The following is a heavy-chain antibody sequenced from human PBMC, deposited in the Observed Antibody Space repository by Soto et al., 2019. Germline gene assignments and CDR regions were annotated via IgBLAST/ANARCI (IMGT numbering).Heavy chain of an antibody. J-gene: IGHJ4*02. CDR2: ISFDGSHK. D-gene: IGHD2-15*01. CDR3: AKDGAPRYCSRSSCHPAGAY. Sequence: GGSLRLSCAGSGFTISNYGLHWVRQAPGKGLDWVSFISFDGSHKYYADSVKGRFTISRDNSNNMLYLQMDSLTTEDTAVYYCAKDGAPRYCSRSSCHPAGAYWGQGTLVTVSS. CDR1: GFTISNYG. V-gene: IGHV3-30*18.